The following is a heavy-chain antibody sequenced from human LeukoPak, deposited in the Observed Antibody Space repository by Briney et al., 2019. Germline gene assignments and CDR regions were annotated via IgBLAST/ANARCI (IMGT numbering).Heavy chain of an antibody. Sequence: ASVKVSCKASGYTFTGYYMHWVRQAPGQGLEWMGWINPNSGGTNYAQKFQGRVTMTRDTSISTAYMELSRLRSDGTAVYYCAREGRLVSYGSIRYWGQGTLVTVSS. CDR1: GYTFTGYY. V-gene: IGHV1-2*02. CDR2: INPNSGGT. D-gene: IGHD5-18*01. CDR3: AREGRLVSYGSIRY. J-gene: IGHJ4*02.